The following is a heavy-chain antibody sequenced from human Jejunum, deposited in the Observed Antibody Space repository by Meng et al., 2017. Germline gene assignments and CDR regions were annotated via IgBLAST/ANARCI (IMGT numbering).Heavy chain of an antibody. V-gene: IGHV4-4*07. Sequence: SETLSLTCTVSGGSISTYYWSWMRQPAGKGLEWIGCVYSTGSTNYNPSLKSRVTVSVDTSKNHSSLKLNSVTAADTAVYYCARGSGPAPGIFDYWGQGTLVTVSS. CDR2: VYSTGST. J-gene: IGHJ4*02. CDR3: ARGSGPAPGIFDY. D-gene: IGHD6-13*01. CDR1: GGSISTYY.